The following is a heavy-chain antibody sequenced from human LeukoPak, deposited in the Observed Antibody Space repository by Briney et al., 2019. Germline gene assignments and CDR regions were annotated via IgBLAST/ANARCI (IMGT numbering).Heavy chain of an antibody. Sequence: ASVKVSCKPSGYTFTRYDINWVRQTTGQGREWMGWMNPNSGNTGYAQKCQGRVTMTRNTSISTAYMEMSSLRSEDTAVYYCASNIYGRSGYWGQGTLVTVSS. CDR3: ASNIYGRSGY. CDR2: MNPNSGNT. V-gene: IGHV1-8*01. CDR1: GYTFTRYD. J-gene: IGHJ4*02. D-gene: IGHD2/OR15-2a*01.